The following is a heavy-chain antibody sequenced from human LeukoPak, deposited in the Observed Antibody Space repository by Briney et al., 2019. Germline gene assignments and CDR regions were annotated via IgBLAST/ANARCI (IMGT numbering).Heavy chain of an antibody. V-gene: IGHV1-69*13. Sequence: SVKVSCKASGYTFTSYGISWVRQAPGQGLEWMGGIIPIFGTANYAQKFQGRVTITADESTSTAYMELSSLRSEDTAVYYCAREGYYYDSRWFDPWGQGTLVTVSS. D-gene: IGHD3-22*01. CDR1: GYTFTSYG. J-gene: IGHJ5*02. CDR2: IIPIFGTA. CDR3: AREGYYYDSRWFDP.